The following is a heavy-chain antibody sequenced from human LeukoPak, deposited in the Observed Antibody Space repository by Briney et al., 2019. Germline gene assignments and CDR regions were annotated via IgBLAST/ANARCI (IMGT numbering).Heavy chain of an antibody. V-gene: IGHV3-53*01. D-gene: IGHD3-10*01. CDR3: ARGSPVASGRYSIYSS. J-gene: IGHJ5*02. Sequence: PGRSLRLSCAASGFTVRNYCMSWVRQAPGKGLEWVAIYGDGSTYYADSVKGRFTISSDNLKNTLSLQMDSLRAADTAMYYCARGSPVASGRYSIYSSWGQGTLVTVSS. CDR2: YGDGST. CDR1: GFTVRNYC.